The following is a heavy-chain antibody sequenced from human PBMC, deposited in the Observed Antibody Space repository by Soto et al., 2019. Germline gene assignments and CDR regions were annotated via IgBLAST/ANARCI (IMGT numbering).Heavy chain of an antibody. V-gene: IGHV2-26*01. Sequence: QVTLKESGPVLVKPTETLTLTCTVSGFSLSNARMGVSWIRQPPGKALEWLAHIFSNDEKSYSTSLKSRLAISNDPSKSQVVLTITNMDPVDTATYYCARIRLDTAIGYYYYYGMDVWGQGTTVTASS. J-gene: IGHJ6*02. CDR3: ARIRLDTAIGYYYYYGMDV. CDR1: GFSLSNARMG. CDR2: IFSNDEK. D-gene: IGHD5-18*01.